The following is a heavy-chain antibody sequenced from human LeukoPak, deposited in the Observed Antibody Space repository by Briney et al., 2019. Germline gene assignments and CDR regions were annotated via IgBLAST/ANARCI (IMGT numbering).Heavy chain of an antibody. V-gene: IGHV3-33*01. D-gene: IGHD5-24*01. CDR2: IWYDGSNK. Sequence: GGSLRLSCAASGFTFSSYGMHWVRQAPGKGLEWVAVIWYDGSNKYYADSVKGRFTISRDNSKNSLYLQVNSLRAEDTAVYYCARRRNGYQGAFDIWGQGTMVTVSS. J-gene: IGHJ3*02. CDR3: ARRRNGYQGAFDI. CDR1: GFTFSSYG.